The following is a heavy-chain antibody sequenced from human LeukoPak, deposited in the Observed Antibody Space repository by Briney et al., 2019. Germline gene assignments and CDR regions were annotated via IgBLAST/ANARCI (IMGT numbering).Heavy chain of an antibody. J-gene: IGHJ4*02. CDR2: ISAYNGNT. V-gene: IGHV1-18*01. CDR3: ATTRSLAVAGALDY. CDR1: GYTFSSYV. D-gene: IGHD6-19*01. Sequence: ASAKVSCKASGYTFSSYVFSWVRQAPGQGLEWMGWISAYNGNTNYAQKLQGRLTMTTDTSTRTAYMDLRSLRSDDTAVYYCATTRSLAVAGALDYWGRGTLVTVSS.